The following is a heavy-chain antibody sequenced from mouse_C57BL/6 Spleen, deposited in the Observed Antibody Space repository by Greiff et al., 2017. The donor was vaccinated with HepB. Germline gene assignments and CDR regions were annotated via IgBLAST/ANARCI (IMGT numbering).Heavy chain of an antibody. V-gene: IGHV5-4*03. J-gene: IGHJ4*01. Sequence: EVKVVESGGGLVKPGGSLKLSCAASGFTFSSYAMSWVRQTPEKRLEWVATISDGGSYTYYPDNVKGRFTISRDNAKNNLYLQMSHLKSEDTAMYYSARAANWDVYYAMDYWGQGTSVTVSS. CDR1: GFTFSSYA. CDR2: ISDGGSYT. D-gene: IGHD4-1*01. CDR3: ARAANWDVYYAMDY.